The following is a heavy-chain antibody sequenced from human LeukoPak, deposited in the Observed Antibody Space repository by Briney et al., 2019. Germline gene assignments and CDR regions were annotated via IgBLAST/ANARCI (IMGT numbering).Heavy chain of an antibody. V-gene: IGHV3-15*01. CDR2: IKSKTDGGTT. J-gene: IGHJ2*01. Sequence: PGGSLRLSCAASGFTFSDAWMSWVRQTPEKGLEWVGRIKSKTDGGTTDYAAPVKGRFTISRDDSENTLHLQMNSLKSEDTAVYYCTTGLHTGSRRYFHLWGRGNLVPVSS. CDR1: GFTFSDAW. CDR3: TTGLHTGSRRYFHL. D-gene: IGHD3-10*01.